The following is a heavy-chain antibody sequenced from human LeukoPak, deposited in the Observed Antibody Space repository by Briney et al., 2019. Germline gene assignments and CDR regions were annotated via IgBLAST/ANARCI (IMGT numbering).Heavy chain of an antibody. CDR2: IYYRGST. CDR1: GRSITIYY. V-gene: IGHV4-59*01. CDR3: ARVRELGVDVRPFDI. J-gene: IGHJ3*02. D-gene: IGHD3-10*02. Sequence: AETVSLNCTVSGRSITIYYWSWTRQPPGKGLEWIGYIYYRGSTKHNPPLKSRVTISVDTSKHQFSLKLRSVTAADTAVYYCARVRELGVDVRPFDIWGRGTLVTVSS.